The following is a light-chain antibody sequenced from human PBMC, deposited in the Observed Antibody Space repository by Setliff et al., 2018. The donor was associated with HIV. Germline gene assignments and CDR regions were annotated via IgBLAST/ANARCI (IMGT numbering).Light chain of an antibody. CDR2: YNS. Sequence: SYELTQPPSVSVAPGKTASLTCGGNNIGSKSVYWYQQKPGQAPVLVISYNSDRPSGTPERFSGSNSGNTATLTISRVEAGDEADYYCQVWDSSSDLHVVFGGGTKVTVL. J-gene: IGLJ2*01. V-gene: IGLV3-21*04. CDR1: NIGSKS. CDR3: QVWDSSSDLHVV.